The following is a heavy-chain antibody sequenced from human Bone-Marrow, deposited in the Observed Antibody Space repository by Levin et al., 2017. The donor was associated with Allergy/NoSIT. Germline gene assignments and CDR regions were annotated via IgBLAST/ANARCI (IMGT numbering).Heavy chain of an antibody. CDR1: GFRFSNYG. V-gene: IGHV3-23*01. CDR2: ISGSGTNT. J-gene: IGHJ4*02. Sequence: GESLKISCAASGFRFSNYGMSWVRQAPGKGLEWVSTISGSGTNTFYADSMRGRFTISKDNSKNLLYLQINSLRVEDTAVYYCAKGWLQSEYFDYWGQGTLVTFSS. CDR3: AKGWLQSEYFDY. D-gene: IGHD5-24*01.